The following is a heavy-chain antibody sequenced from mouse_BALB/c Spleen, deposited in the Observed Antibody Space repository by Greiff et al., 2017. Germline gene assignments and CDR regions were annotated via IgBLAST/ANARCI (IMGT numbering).Heavy chain of an antibody. CDR3: ARGYCYGSSFYLDY. CDR1: GFSLTGYG. J-gene: IGHJ2*01. D-gene: IGHD1-1*01. Sequence: VKLMESGPGLVAPSQSLSITCTVSGFSLTGYGVNWVRQPPGKGLEWLGMIWGDGSTDYNSALKSRLSISKDNFKSQVFLKMNSLQTDDTARYYCARGYCYGSSFYLDYWGQGTTLTVSS. V-gene: IGHV2-6-7*01. CDR2: IWGDGST.